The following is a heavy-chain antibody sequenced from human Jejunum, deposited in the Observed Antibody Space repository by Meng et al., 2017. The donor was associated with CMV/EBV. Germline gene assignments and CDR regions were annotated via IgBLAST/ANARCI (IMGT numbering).Heavy chain of an antibody. CDR3: ARDSPLDGYSLLDY. CDR1: GYTFTSYA. CDR2: IDPNTGNP. D-gene: IGHD5-24*01. V-gene: IGHV7-4-1*02. J-gene: IGHJ4*02. Sequence: HVQLVQAGSELKQPGASVKVSCRPSGYTFTSYAINWGRQAPGQGPDWMGWIDPNTGNPTYDQGFTGRFVFSLDTSVSTAYLQINSLRADDTAVYYCARDSPLDGYSLLDYWGQGTLVTASS.